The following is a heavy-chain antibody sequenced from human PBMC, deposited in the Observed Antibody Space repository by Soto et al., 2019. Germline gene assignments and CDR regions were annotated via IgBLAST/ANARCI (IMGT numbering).Heavy chain of an antibody. CDR3: ARAGGGGGSYYWFDP. CDR1: GGSVSSGSYY. D-gene: IGHD1-26*01. CDR2: IYYSGST. V-gene: IGHV4-61*01. J-gene: IGHJ5*02. Sequence: SETLSLTCTVSGGSVSSGSYYWSWIRQPPGKGLEWIGYIYYSGSTNYNPSLKSRVTISVDTSKNQFSLKLSSVTAADTAVYYCARAGGGGGSYYWFDPWGQGTLVTVSS.